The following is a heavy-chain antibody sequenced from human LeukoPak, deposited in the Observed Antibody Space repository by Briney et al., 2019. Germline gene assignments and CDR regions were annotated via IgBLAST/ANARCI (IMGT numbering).Heavy chain of an antibody. CDR3: ARVPRRIAVAGIYYFDY. V-gene: IGHV1-18*01. J-gene: IGHJ4*02. Sequence: ASVKVSCKASGYTFTSYGISWVRQAPGQGLEWMGWISAYNGNTNYAQKLQGRVTMTTDTSTSTAYMELWSLRSDDTAVYYCARVPRRIAVAGIYYFDYWGQGTLVTVSS. CDR1: GYTFTSYG. CDR2: ISAYNGNT. D-gene: IGHD6-19*01.